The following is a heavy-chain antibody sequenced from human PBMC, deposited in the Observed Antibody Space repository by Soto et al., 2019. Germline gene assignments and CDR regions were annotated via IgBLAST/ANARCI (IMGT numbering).Heavy chain of an antibody. CDR1: GGSISSFY. V-gene: IGHV4-59*08. J-gene: IGHJ4*02. CDR2: IYYTGST. CDR3: ARHFDY. Sequence: ETLSLTCTVSGGSISSFYWSWIRQPPGKGLEWIGFIYYTGSTNYNPSLKSRVTMSVDTSKNQFSLYLSSVTAADTAVYYCARHFDYSGQGTLVTVSS.